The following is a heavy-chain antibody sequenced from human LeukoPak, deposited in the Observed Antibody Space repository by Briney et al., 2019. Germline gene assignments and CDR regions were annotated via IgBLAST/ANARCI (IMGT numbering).Heavy chain of an antibody. CDR3: ARGRGYSYGFCWFDP. Sequence: KPSETLSLTCAVYGGSFSGYYWSWIRQPPGKGLEWIGEINHSGSTNYNPSLKSRVTISVDTSKNQFSLKLISVTAADTAVYYCARGRGYSYGFCWFDPWGQGTLVTVSS. J-gene: IGHJ5*02. V-gene: IGHV4-34*01. D-gene: IGHD5-18*01. CDR2: INHSGST. CDR1: GGSFSGYY.